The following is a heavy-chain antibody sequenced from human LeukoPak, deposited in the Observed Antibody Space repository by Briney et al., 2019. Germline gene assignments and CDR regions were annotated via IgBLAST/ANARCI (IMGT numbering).Heavy chain of an antibody. D-gene: IGHD2-2*02. J-gene: IGHJ6*03. V-gene: IGHV1-69*01. CDR1: GGTFSSYA. CDR2: IIPIFGTA. Sequence: ASVKVSCKASGGTFSSYAISWVRQAPGQGLEWMGGIIPIFGTANYAQKFQGRVTITADESTSTAYMELSSLRSEDTAVYYCARGGYCSSTSCHNHYYYYYYMDVWGKGTTVTVSS. CDR3: ARGGYCSSTSCHNHYYYYYYMDV.